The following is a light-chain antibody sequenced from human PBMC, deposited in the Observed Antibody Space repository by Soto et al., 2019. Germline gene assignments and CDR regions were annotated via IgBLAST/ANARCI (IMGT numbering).Light chain of an antibody. J-gene: IGKJ2*01. V-gene: IGKV3-15*01. Sequence: EIVMTQSQATLSVSPGERATVSCRASQSVSSNLAWYQQKPGQAPRLLIYVASTRATGIPARFSGSWSGTAFTLTIGRLQSEDFAVYYWQQYNNWPRTFGQGTKLEIK. CDR2: VAS. CDR3: QQYNNWPRT. CDR1: QSVSSN.